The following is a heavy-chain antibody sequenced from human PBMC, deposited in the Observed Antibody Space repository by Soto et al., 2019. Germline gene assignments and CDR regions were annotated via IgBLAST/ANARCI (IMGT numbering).Heavy chain of an antibody. Sequence: GPGPQKTSETLSLTCTVSGGSVSSGSYYWSWIRQPPGKGLEWIGYIYYSGSTNYNPSLKSRVTISVDTSKNQFSLKLSSVTAADTAVYYCAREGAYWGQGTQVTVSS. V-gene: IGHV4-61*01. CDR2: IYYSGST. CDR3: AREGAY. CDR1: GGSVSSGSYY. J-gene: IGHJ4*02.